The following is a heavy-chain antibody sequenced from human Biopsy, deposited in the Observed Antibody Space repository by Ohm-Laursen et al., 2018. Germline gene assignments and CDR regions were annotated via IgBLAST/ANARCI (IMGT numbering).Heavy chain of an antibody. CDR2: IYYSGST. J-gene: IGHJ6*04. D-gene: IGHD2/OR15-2a*01. CDR1: GGTISSDY. CDR3: ARATNSTGWPYYYYYGMDV. Sequence: SQTLSRTCTVFGGTISSDYWSRIAQAPGMGLEWIGYIYYSGSTNYNPSIKSRVTISVDTSKKQFFLRLNSVTAADTAVYYGARATNSTGWPYYYYYGMDVWGEGTTVTVSS. V-gene: IGHV4-59*01.